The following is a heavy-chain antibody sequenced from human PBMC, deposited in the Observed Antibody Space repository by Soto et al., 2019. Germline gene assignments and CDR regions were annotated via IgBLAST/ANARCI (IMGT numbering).Heavy chain of an antibody. CDR2: IYHSGST. CDR1: GGSISSGGYS. V-gene: IGHV4-30-2*01. D-gene: IGHD2-2*01. CDR3: ARSPYCSSTSCFGYYYYYGMDV. Sequence: SETLSLTCAVSGGSISSGGYSWSWIRQPPGKGLEWIGYIYHSGSTYYNPSLKSRVTISVDRSKNQFSLKLSSVTAADTAVYYCARSPYCSSTSCFGYYYYYGMDVWGQGTTVTVSS. J-gene: IGHJ6*02.